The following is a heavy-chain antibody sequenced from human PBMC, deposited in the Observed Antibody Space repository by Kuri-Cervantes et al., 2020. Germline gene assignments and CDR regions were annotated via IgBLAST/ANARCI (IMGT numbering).Heavy chain of an antibody. CDR2: IYHSGST. CDR1: GYSISSGYY. J-gene: IGHJ4*02. CDR3: ARARGDYYFDY. V-gene: IGHV4-38-2*02. D-gene: IGHD2-21*02. Sequence: GSLRLSCTVSGYSISSGYYWGWIRQPPGKGLEWIGSIYHSGSTNYNPSLKSRVTISVDTSKNQFSLKLSSVTAADTAVYYCARARGDYYFDYWGQGTLVTVSS.